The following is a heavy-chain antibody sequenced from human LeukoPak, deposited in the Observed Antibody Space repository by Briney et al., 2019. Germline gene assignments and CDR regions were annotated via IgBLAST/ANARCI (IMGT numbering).Heavy chain of an antibody. CDR2: IYTSGST. CDR1: GGSLSSGRYY. Sequence: SETLSLTCTVSGGSLSSGRYYWSWIRQPAGKGLEWIGRIYTSGSTNYNPSLKSRVPISVDTSKNQFSLKLSSVTAADTAVYYCARDAELEPTVRYFDYWGQGTLVTVSS. D-gene: IGHD1-1*01. V-gene: IGHV4-61*02. J-gene: IGHJ4*02. CDR3: ARDAELEPTVRYFDY.